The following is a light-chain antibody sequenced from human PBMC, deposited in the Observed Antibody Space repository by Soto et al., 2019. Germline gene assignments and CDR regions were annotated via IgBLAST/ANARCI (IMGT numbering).Light chain of an antibody. CDR2: GAS. J-gene: IGKJ1*01. CDR1: QSINNK. CDR3: HYGNSPPWT. Sequence: EIVMTQSPASLSVSPGERVTLSCRASQSINNKVAWYQQKPGQAPRLLISGASSRATGIPDRFSVSGSGTDFTLSISSLEPEDFAVYYCHYGNSPPWTFAQGTKVDIK. V-gene: IGKV3-20*01.